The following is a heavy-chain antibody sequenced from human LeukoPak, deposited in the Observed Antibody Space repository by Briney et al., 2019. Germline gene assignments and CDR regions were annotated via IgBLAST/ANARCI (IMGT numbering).Heavy chain of an antibody. D-gene: IGHD1-26*01. V-gene: IGHV3-7*01. CDR2: IKQDGSAK. Sequence: GGSLRLSCAASECTFSSYWMSWVRQAPGKGLELVANIKQDGSAKYYVDSVKGRFTLYRDNAKNSLYLKMNSLRAEDTAVYYCARKLVPHDYWGQGTLVTVSS. CDR1: ECTFSSYW. J-gene: IGHJ4*02. CDR3: ARKLVPHDY.